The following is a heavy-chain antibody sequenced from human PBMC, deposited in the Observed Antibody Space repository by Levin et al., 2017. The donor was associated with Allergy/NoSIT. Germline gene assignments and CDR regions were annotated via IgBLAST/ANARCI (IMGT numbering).Heavy chain of an antibody. CDR2: INPSGGGT. CDR1: GYTFTDYY. Sequence: GASVKVSCKASGYTFTDYYIHWVRQAPGQGFEWMGIINPSGGGTFYEQKFQGRVTMTRDTSTSTVYMELSSLRSEDTAVYYCARAPVAGRWGNWFDSWGQGTLVTVSS. J-gene: IGHJ5*01. D-gene: IGHD6-19*01. CDR3: ARAPVAGRWGNWFDS. V-gene: IGHV1-46*01.